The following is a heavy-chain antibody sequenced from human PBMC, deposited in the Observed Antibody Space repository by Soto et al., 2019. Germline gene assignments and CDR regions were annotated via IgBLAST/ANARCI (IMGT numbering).Heavy chain of an antibody. CDR3: ARGLDDYGDSNWFDP. CDR1: GGSISSYY. CDR2: IYYTENT. D-gene: IGHD4-17*01. V-gene: IGHV4-59*12. J-gene: IGHJ5*02. Sequence: PSETLSLTCTVSGGSISSYYWSWIRQPPGKGLEWIGYIYYTENTIYNPSLKSRVTISVDTSKNQFSLKLSSVTAADTAVYYCARGLDDYGDSNWFDPWGQGTLVTVSS.